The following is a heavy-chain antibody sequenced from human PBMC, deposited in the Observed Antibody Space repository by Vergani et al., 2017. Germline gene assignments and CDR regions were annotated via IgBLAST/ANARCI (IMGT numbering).Heavy chain of an antibody. D-gene: IGHD3-10*01. CDR2: ISWNSDSI. CDR3: AKXKGENLYYYGSCLYYYYYGMDV. V-gene: IGHV3-9*03. Sequence: EVQLVESGGGLVQPGRSLRLSCAASGFTFDDYAMHWVRQAPGKGLEWVSGISWNSDSIGYADSVKGRFTISRDNAKDSLYLQMNSLRAEDMALYYCAKXKGENLYYYGSCLYYYYYGMDVWGQGTTVTVSS. CDR1: GFTFDDYA. J-gene: IGHJ6*02.